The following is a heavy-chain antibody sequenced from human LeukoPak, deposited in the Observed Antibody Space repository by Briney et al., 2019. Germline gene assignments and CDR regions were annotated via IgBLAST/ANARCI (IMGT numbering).Heavy chain of an antibody. CDR2: TKKDGSEK. CDR1: GFTFSTYW. D-gene: IGHD2-21*01. CDR3: VREGYFVFDF. V-gene: IGHV3-7*01. Sequence: GGSLRLSCGASGFTFSTYWMSWVRQAPGKGLEWVANTKKDGSEKYYVDSVKGRFTISRDNAKNSLYLQMNSLRVEDTAVYYCVREGYFVFDFWGQEPWSPSPQ. J-gene: IGHJ4*01.